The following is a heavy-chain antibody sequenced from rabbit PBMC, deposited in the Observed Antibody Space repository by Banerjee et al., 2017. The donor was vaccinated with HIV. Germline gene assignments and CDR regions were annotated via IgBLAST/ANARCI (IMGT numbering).Heavy chain of an antibody. D-gene: IGHD2-1*01. CDR1: GFDLSSNYY. Sequence: QSLEESGGDLVKPEGSLTLTCKASGFDLSSNYYMCWVRQAPGKGLEWIGCIDAGSSGSTYYASWAKGRFTISKTSSTTVTLQVTSLTAADTATYFCAREIHGGNGDVDLWGPGTLVTVS. CDR2: IDAGSSGST. CDR3: AREIHGGNGDVDL. V-gene: IGHV1S40*01. J-gene: IGHJ4*01.